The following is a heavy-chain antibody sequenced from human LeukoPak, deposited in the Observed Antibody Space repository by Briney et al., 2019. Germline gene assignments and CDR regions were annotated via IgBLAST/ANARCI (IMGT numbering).Heavy chain of an antibody. V-gene: IGHV4-34*01. J-gene: IGHJ4*02. CDR2: INHSGST. D-gene: IGHD3-3*01. CDR3: ARDIPSGYHDY. CDR1: GGSFSGYY. Sequence: SETLSLTCGVYGGSFSGYYWSGIRQPPGKGLEWIGEINHSGSTNYNPSLKSRVTISVDTSKNQFSLKLSSVTAADTAVYYCARDIPSGYHDYWGQGTLITVSS.